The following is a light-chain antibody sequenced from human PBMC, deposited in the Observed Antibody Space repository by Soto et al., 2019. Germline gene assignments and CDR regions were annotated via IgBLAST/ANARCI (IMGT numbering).Light chain of an antibody. CDR2: EVT. J-gene: IGLJ1*01. CDR1: SGDVGGYDY. CDR3: SSHTSGSTRV. V-gene: IGLV2-14*01. Sequence: QSALTQPASVSGSPGQSIAISCTGTSGDVGGYDYVSWYQQHPDKAPKLMIYEVTKRPSCVSNRFSGSKSGNTASLTISGLQPEDEADYYCSSHTSGSTRVFGSGTKLTVL.